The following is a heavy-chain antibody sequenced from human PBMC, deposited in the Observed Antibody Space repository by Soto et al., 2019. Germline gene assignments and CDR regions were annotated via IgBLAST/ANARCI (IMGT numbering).Heavy chain of an antibody. CDR2: INAGNGNT. CDR1: GYTFTSYA. CDR3: ARGSAAVAGTLKGDYFDY. J-gene: IGHJ4*02. V-gene: IGHV1-3*01. Sequence: ASVKVSCKASGYTFTSYAMHWVRQAPGQRLEWMGWINAGNGNTKYSQKFQGRVTITRDTSASTAYMELSSLRSEDTAVYYCARGSAAVAGTLKGDYFDYWGQGTLVTVSS. D-gene: IGHD6-19*01.